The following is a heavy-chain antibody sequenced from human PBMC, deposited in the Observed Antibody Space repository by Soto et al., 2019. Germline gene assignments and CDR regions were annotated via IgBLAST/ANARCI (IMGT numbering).Heavy chain of an antibody. CDR1: GFIFTSNS. CDR2: ISSSGTIK. V-gene: IGHV3-21*01. D-gene: IGHD2-15*01. CDR3: ARDPPHGGTSSWDADS. J-gene: IGHJ4*02. Sequence: EVRLVASGGGLVKPGGSLRLSCAASGFIFTSNSMNWVRQVPGKGLQWLSSISSSGTIKSYGDSVKGRFTISRDNAKNSLFLQMNNLRGEDTGLYYCARDPPHGGTSSWDADSWGQGTLVTVSS.